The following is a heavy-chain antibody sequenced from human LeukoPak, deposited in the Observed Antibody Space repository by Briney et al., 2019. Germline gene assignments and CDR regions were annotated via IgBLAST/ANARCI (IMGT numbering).Heavy chain of an antibody. CDR1: GGSFSGYY. CDR3: AREKSKRWLQNAFDI. Sequence: SETLSLTCAVYGGSFSGYYWGWIRQPPGKGLEWIGEINHSGSTNYNPSLKSRVTISVDTSKNQFSLKLSSVTAADTAVYYCAREKSKRWLQNAFDIWGQGAMVTVSS. J-gene: IGHJ3*02. D-gene: IGHD5-24*01. CDR2: INHSGST. V-gene: IGHV4-34*01.